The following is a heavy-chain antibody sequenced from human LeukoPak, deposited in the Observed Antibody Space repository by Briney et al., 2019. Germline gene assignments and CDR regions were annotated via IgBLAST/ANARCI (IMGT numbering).Heavy chain of an antibody. D-gene: IGHD3-3*01. CDR2: IYYSGST. CDR3: ARVDHITIFGFDY. CDR1: GGSISSYY. Sequence: SETLSLTCTVSGGSISSYYWSWIRQPPGKGLEWIGYIYYSGSTNYNPSLKSRVTISVDTSKNQFSLKLSSVTAADTAVYYCARVDHITIFGFDYWGQGTLVTVSS. V-gene: IGHV4-59*01. J-gene: IGHJ4*02.